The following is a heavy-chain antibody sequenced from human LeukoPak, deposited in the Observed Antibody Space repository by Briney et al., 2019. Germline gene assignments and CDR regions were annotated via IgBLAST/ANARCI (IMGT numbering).Heavy chain of an antibody. CDR2: IYSGGST. V-gene: IGHV3-66*01. D-gene: IGHD2-21*01. CDR3: ARDIPATPLDY. Sequence: PGGSPRLSCAASGFTVSSNYMSWVRQAPGKGLEWVSVIYSGGSTYYADSVKGRFTISRDNSKNTLYLQMNSLRAEDTAVYYCARDIPATPLDYWGQGTLVTVSS. J-gene: IGHJ4*02. CDR1: GFTVSSNY.